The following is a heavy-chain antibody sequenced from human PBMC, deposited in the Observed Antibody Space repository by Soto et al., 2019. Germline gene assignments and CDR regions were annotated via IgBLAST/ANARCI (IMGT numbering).Heavy chain of an antibody. CDR3: ARHPRQNYYYGMDV. J-gene: IGHJ6*02. Sequence: QVQLVQSGAEVKKPGYSVKVSCKASGGTFSSYAISWVRQAPGQGLEWMGGIIPIFGTANYAQKFQGRVTITADESTSTAYMELSSLRSEDTAVYYCARHPRQNYYYGMDVWCQWTTVTVSS. V-gene: IGHV1-69*12. CDR2: IIPIFGTA. CDR1: GGTFSSYA.